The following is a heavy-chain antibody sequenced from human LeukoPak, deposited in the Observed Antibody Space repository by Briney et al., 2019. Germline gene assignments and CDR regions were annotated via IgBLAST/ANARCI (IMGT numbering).Heavy chain of an antibody. CDR1: GGSISSYF. V-gene: IGHV4-4*07. D-gene: IGHD3-22*01. CDR3: AREARVYDGSGYYHDS. Sequence: PSETLSLTCTVSGGSISSYFWSWIRQPARKGLEWIGRIFSSGSADYNPSLQSRLTISVDTSKNQFSLRLSSVTAADTAVYYCAREARVYDGSGYYHDSWGQGTLVTVSS. CDR2: IFSSGSA. J-gene: IGHJ4*02.